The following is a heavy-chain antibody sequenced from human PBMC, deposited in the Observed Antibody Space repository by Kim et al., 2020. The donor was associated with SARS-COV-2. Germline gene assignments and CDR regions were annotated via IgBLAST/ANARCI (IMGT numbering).Heavy chain of an antibody. CDR3: AKVVPGFLYFDY. J-gene: IGHJ4*02. CDR2: ISGSGGRT. D-gene: IGHD2-2*01. V-gene: IGHV3-23*01. CDR1: GFTFSSYA. Sequence: GGSLRLSCAASGFTFSSYAMSWVRQAPGKGLEWVSAISGSGGRTYYADSVKGRFTISRDNSKNTLCLQMNSLRAEDTAVYYCAKVVPGFLYFDYWGQGTLVTVSS.